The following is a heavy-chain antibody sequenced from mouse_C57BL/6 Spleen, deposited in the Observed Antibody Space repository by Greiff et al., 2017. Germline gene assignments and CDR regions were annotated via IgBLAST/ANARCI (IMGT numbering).Heavy chain of an antibody. Sequence: QVQLQQPGAELVRPGSSVKLSCKASGYTFTSYWMHWVKQRPIQGLEWIGNIDPSDSETHYNQKFKDKATLTVDKSSSTAYMQLSSLTSEDSAVYYCARSGFDYYYAMDYWGQGTSVTVS. CDR2: IDPSDSET. CDR3: ARSGFDYYYAMDY. J-gene: IGHJ4*01. D-gene: IGHD2-4*01. V-gene: IGHV1-52*01. CDR1: GYTFTSYW.